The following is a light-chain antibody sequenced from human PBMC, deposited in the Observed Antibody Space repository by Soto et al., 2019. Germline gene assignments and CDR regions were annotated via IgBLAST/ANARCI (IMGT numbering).Light chain of an antibody. CDR2: FNGDGSH. CDR1: RGHSSYA. CDR3: QTLGSVVRV. Sequence: QSVLTQPPSASASLGASVKLNCTLSRGHSSYAIAWHQQQPEKGPRYLMKFNGDGSHTKGDGIPDRFSGSSSGAERYLTISSLQSEDEADYYCQTLGSVVRVFGGGTKLTVL. V-gene: IGLV4-69*01. J-gene: IGLJ2*01.